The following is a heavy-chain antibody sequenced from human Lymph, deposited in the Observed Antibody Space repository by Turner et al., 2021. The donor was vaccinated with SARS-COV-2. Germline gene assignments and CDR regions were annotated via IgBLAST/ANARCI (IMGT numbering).Heavy chain of an antibody. CDR3: AKDAGDCSGGGSGSRADFDF. CDR2: ISGDGGGT. V-gene: IGHV3-43*02. J-gene: IGHJ4*02. Sequence: GESGGGEVQPGGSLRLSCAASGFPIDDYAMYWVRQAPGKGLEWVSLISGDGGGTYYADSVKGRFTISRDNSKNSLSLQMSSLRAEDTALYYCAKDAGDCSGGGSGSRADFDFWGQGTLVIVSA. CDR1: GFPIDDYA. D-gene: IGHD2-15*01.